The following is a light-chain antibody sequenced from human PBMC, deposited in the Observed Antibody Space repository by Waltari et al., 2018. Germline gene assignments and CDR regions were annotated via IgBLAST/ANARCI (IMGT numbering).Light chain of an antibody. Sequence: SYVLTQPPSVSVVPGKTATITCGGSDIGTKSGQWYQHKPGQAPVAVVYDDTGRPSGIPERFSGSNSAHTATLTISRVEAGDEAHYFCQVWDTRSDHWVFGGGTKLTVL. V-gene: IGLV3-21*03. CDR2: DDT. CDR1: DIGTKS. CDR3: QVWDTRSDHWV. J-gene: IGLJ3*02.